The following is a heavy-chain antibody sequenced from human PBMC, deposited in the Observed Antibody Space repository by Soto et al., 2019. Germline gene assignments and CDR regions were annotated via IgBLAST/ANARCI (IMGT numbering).Heavy chain of an antibody. D-gene: IGHD2-2*01. CDR2: IYYSGST. CDR1: GGSISSYY. Sequence: QVQLQESGPGLVKPSETLSLTCTVSGGSISSYYWSWIRQPPGKGLEWIGYIYYSGSTNYNPSLKSRATTSVDTPTIQSSLTRSSVTAAYTAVYYCARVTAVCSSTSCYLSYMDAWGTGTTDIVSS. CDR3: ARVTAVCSSTSCYLSYMDA. V-gene: IGHV4-59*01. J-gene: IGHJ6*03.